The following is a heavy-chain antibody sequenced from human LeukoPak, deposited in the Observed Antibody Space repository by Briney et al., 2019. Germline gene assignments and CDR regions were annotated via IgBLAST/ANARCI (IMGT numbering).Heavy chain of an antibody. CDR2: IKSKADNYAT. J-gene: IGHJ3*02. Sequence: GGSLRLSCAVSGLTFSGSAIHWVRQAYGKGLEWVGRIKSKADNYATAYAASVKGRFTVSRDDSKNTAYLQLNSLKPEDTAVYYCTRLLTGLFAFDIWGQGTMVTVSS. D-gene: IGHD3/OR15-3a*01. CDR3: TRLLTGLFAFDI. V-gene: IGHV3-73*01. CDR1: GLTFSGSA.